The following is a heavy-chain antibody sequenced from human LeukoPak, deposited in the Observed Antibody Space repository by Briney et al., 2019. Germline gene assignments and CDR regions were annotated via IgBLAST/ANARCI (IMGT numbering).Heavy chain of an antibody. Sequence: ASVKVSCKASGYTFTSYGISWVRQAPGQGLEWMGWISAYNGNTNYAQKLQGRVTMTTDTSTSTAYMELRSLRSDDTAVYYCARIGYSSSWYWPNYYYYMDVWGKGTTVTVSS. CDR2: ISAYNGNT. CDR3: ARIGYSSSWYWPNYYYYMDV. J-gene: IGHJ6*03. CDR1: GYTFTSYG. D-gene: IGHD6-13*01. V-gene: IGHV1-18*01.